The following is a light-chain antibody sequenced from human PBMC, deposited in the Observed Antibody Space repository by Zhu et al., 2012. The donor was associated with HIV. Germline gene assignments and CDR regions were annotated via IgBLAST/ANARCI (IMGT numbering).Light chain of an antibody. Sequence: DIQMTQSPSTLSASVGDRVTITCRASQNINNWLAWYQQKPGKAPKVLIHKASSLESGVPSRFSGSGSGTEFTPTISSLQPDDFATYYCQQYNSYSTFGQGTKVEIK. V-gene: IGKV1-5*03. CDR2: KAS. CDR1: QNINNW. J-gene: IGKJ1*01. CDR3: QQYNSYST.